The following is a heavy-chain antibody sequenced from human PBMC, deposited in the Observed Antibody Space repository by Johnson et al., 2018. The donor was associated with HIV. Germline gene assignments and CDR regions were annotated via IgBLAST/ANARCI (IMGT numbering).Heavy chain of an antibody. D-gene: IGHD3-3*01. CDR3: AKGSRFTIFGVVAYTFDI. CDR1: GFTFSNYG. J-gene: IGHJ3*02. Sequence: QVQLVESGGGVVQPGGSLRLSCAASGFTFSNYGMHWVRQAPGKGLEWVAFIRYAGSNKYYADSVKGRFTISRDNSKNTLYLQMNSLRAEDTAVYYCAKGSRFTIFGVVAYTFDIWGQGTMVTVSS. V-gene: IGHV3-30*02. CDR2: IRYAGSNK.